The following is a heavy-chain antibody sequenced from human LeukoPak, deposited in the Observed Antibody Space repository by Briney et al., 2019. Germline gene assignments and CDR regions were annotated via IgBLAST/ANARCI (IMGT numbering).Heavy chain of an antibody. D-gene: IGHD3-10*01. J-gene: IGHJ6*02. CDR3: ARGPYYYGSGSYRRAYYYYGMDV. Sequence: GGSLRLSCAASGFTFSSYSMTWVRQAPGKGLEWVSYISSSSSTIYYADSVKGRFTISRDNAKNSLYLQMNSLRDEDTAVYYCARGPYYYGSGSYRRAYYYYGMDVWGQGTTVTVSS. CDR1: GFTFSSYS. V-gene: IGHV3-48*02. CDR2: ISSSSSTI.